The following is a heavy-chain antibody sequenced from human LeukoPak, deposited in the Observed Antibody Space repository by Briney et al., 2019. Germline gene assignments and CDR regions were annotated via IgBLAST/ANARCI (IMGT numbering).Heavy chain of an antibody. CDR1: GFTFSSYS. CDR3: ARDLRYYYDSSGYPTNYFDY. D-gene: IGHD3-22*01. CDR2: ISSSSSYI. J-gene: IGHJ4*02. Sequence: GGSLRLSCAASGFTFSSYSMNWVRQAPGKGLEWVSSISSSSSYIYYADSVKGRFTISRDNAKNSLYLQMNSLRAEDTAVYYCARDLRYYYDSSGYPTNYFDYWGQGTLVTVSS. V-gene: IGHV3-21*01.